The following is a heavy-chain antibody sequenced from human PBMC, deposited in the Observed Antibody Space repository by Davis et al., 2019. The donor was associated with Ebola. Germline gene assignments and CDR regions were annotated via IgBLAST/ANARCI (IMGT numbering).Heavy chain of an antibody. J-gene: IGHJ4*02. CDR2: ISGSGGST. V-gene: IGHV3-23*01. CDR1: GFTFSSYA. CDR3: AKDPRVDFWSGSIGGFFDY. Sequence: GESLKLSCPASGFTFSSYAMSWVRQAPGKGLEWVSAISGSGGSTYYADSVKGRFTISRDNSKNTLYLQMNSLRAEDTAVYYCAKDPRVDFWSGSIGGFFDYWGQGTLVTVSS. D-gene: IGHD3-3*01.